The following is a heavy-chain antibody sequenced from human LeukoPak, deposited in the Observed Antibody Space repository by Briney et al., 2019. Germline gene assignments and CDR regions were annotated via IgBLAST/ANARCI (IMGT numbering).Heavy chain of an antibody. CDR1: GGSFSGYY. J-gene: IGHJ4*02. Sequence: SETLSLTCAVYGGSFSGYYWSWIRQPPGKGLEWIGEINHSGSTNYIPSLKSRFTISVDTSKNQFSLRLSSVTAADTAVYYCARHWGIAAAGTLFDYWGQGTLVTVSS. CDR2: INHSGST. V-gene: IGHV4-34*01. CDR3: ARHWGIAAAGTLFDY. D-gene: IGHD6-13*01.